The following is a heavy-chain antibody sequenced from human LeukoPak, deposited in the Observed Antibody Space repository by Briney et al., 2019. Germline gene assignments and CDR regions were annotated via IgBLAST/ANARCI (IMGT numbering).Heavy chain of an antibody. CDR3: ARGQDYYDSSGYRFDP. D-gene: IGHD3-22*01. CDR2: INHSGST. V-gene: IGHV4-34*01. J-gene: IGHJ5*02. Sequence: PSETLSLTCAVYGGSFSGYYWSWIRQPPGKGLEWIGEINHSGSTNYNPSLKSRVTIPVDTSKNQFSLKLSSVTAADTAVYYCARGQDYYDSSGYRFDPWGQGTLVTVSS. CDR1: GGSFSGYY.